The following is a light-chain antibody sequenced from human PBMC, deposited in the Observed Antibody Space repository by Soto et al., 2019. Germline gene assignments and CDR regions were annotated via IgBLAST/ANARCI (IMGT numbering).Light chain of an antibody. CDR2: DAS. Sequence: DIQMTQSTSTLSASVGDRVTITCRASQSIGRWLAWYQQKPGKAPKLLIYDASTLQSGVPSRFICSGSVTEFTLTISSLQPDDFATYYCQQYNSYSWTFGQGTKGEIK. J-gene: IGKJ1*01. CDR3: QQYNSYSWT. V-gene: IGKV1-5*01. CDR1: QSIGRW.